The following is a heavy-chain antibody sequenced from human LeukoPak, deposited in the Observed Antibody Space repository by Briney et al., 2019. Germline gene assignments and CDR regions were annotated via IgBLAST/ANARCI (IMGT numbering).Heavy chain of an antibody. J-gene: IGHJ4*02. CDR1: GFTVSSNS. V-gene: IGHV3-53*01. D-gene: IGHD6-6*01. CDR2: IYSDNT. Sequence: PGGSLRLSCTVSGFTVSSNSMSWVRQAPGKGLEWVSFIYSDNTHYSDSVKGRFTISRDNSKNTLYLQMNSLRAEDTAVYYCARDGYSSSAFDYWGQGTLVTVPS. CDR3: ARDGYSSSAFDY.